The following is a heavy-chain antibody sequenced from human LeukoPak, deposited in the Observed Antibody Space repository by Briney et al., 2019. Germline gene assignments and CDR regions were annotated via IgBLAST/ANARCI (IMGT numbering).Heavy chain of an antibody. CDR3: ATYSVGMVAADEVAFDV. V-gene: IGHV1-24*01. D-gene: IGHD6-13*01. Sequence: ASVKVSCKVSGYSVTVLCMHWGRHAPGKGLEWMGSCDPVNGVAIYAQKFQGRVTMTEDTSTDIAYMELSSLRSEDTAVYYCATYSVGMVAADEVAFDVWGQGTMISVSS. CDR2: CDPVNGVA. CDR1: GYSVTVLC. J-gene: IGHJ3*01.